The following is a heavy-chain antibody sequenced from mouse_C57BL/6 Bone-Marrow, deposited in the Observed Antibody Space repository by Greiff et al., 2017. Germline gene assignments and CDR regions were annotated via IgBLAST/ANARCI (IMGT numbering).Heavy chain of an antibody. CDR3: ARGGEAGDI. J-gene: IGHJ4*01. D-gene: IGHD2-13*01. CDR1: GYTFTDYE. CDR2: IDPETGGT. Sequence: VQLQESGAELVRPGASVTLSCKASGYTFTDYEMHWVKQTPGHGLEWIGSIDPETGGTAYNQKFKGKAILTADKSSSTAYMELRSLTSEDSAVYYCARGGEAGDIWGQGTSVTVSA. V-gene: IGHV1-15*01.